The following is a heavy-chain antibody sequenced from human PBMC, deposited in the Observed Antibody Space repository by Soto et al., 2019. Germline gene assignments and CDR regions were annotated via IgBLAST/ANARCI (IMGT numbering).Heavy chain of an antibody. D-gene: IGHD6-6*01. Sequence: PGGSLRLSCAASGFTFSNYGMHWVRQAPGKGLEGVADISYDGSNKYYADSVKGRFTISRDNSKNTLYLQMNSLRAEDTAVYYCAKDGRGMSIAARPGSAGSMDVWGKGTTVTVSS. J-gene: IGHJ6*03. V-gene: IGHV3-30*18. CDR2: ISYDGSNK. CDR3: AKDGRGMSIAARPGSAGSMDV. CDR1: GFTFSNYG.